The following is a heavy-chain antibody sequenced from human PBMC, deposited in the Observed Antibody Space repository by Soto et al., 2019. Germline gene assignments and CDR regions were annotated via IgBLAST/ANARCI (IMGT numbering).Heavy chain of an antibody. CDR2: ISWNSDTR. V-gene: IGHV3-9*01. J-gene: IGHJ4*02. CDR1: GFTFDDYA. Sequence: TGRSLRLSCAASGFTFDDYAMHWVRQPPGKGLEWVSGISWNSDTRGYADSVKGRFTISRDNAKKSLYLQMDSLRAEDTAFYYCARTKGSFSSAWSHWGQGTLVTVSS. D-gene: IGHD6-19*01. CDR3: ARTKGSFSSAWSH.